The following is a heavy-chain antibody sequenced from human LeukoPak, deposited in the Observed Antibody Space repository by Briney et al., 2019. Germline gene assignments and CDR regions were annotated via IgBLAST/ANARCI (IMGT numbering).Heavy chain of an antibody. CDR1: GFTFSSYG. D-gene: IGHD4-23*01. V-gene: IGHV3-23*01. J-gene: IGHJ4*02. CDR2: ISGSGGST. Sequence: GGSLRLSCAASGFTFSSYGMHWVRQAPGKGLEWVSAISGSGGSTYYADSVKGRFTISRDNSRNTLYLQMNSLRAEDTAVYYCAKATVVTPHFDYWGQGTLVTVSS. CDR3: AKATVVTPHFDY.